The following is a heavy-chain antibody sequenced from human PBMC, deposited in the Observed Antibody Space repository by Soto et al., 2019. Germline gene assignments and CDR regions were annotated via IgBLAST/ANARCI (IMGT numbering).Heavy chain of an antibody. CDR3: ARTQYSSSWFT. CDR1: GGSISSYY. CDR2: IYYSGST. D-gene: IGHD6-13*01. J-gene: IGHJ5*02. V-gene: IGHV4-59*08. Sequence: SETLSLTCIVSGGSISSYYWSWIRQPPGKGLEWIGYIYYSGSTNYNPSLKSRVTISVDASKNQFSLKLSSVTAADTAVYYCARTQYSSSWFTWGQGTLVTVSS.